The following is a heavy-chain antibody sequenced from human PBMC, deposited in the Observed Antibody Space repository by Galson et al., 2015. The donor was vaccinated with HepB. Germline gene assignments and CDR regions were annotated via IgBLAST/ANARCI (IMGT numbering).Heavy chain of an antibody. CDR1: GFTFSSYA. V-gene: IGHV3-30-3*01. CDR2: ISYDGSNK. D-gene: IGHD6-19*01. J-gene: IGHJ4*02. Sequence: SLRLSCAASGFTFSSYAMHWVRQAPGKGLEWVAVISYDGSNKYYADSVKGRFTISRDNSKNTLYLQMNSLGAEDTAVYYCAREWQWLVLDYWGQGTLVTVSS. CDR3: AREWQWLVLDY.